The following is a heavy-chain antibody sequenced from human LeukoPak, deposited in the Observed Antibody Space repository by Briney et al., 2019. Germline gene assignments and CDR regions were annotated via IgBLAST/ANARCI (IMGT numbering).Heavy chain of an antibody. J-gene: IGHJ6*02. CDR1: GYSFTSYW. D-gene: IGHD2-21*02. Sequence: GESLKISCKGSGYSFTSYWIGWVRQMPGKGLEWMGIIYPGDSDTRYSPSFQGQVTISADKSISTAYLQWSSLKASDTAMYYCARRGGGGDWGVSNYYYYYGMDVWGQGTTVTVSS. CDR2: IYPGDSDT. CDR3: ARRGGGGDWGVSNYYYYYGMDV. V-gene: IGHV5-51*01.